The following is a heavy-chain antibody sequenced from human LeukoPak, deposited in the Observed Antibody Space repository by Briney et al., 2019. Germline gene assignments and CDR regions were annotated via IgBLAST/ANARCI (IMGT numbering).Heavy chain of an antibody. CDR1: GFTVSSNY. CDR2: IYSGGST. D-gene: IGHD6-13*01. J-gene: IGHJ4*02. CDR3: ARGVAAAGTADY. V-gene: IGHV3-53*01. Sequence: GGSLRLSCAASGFTVSSNYMSWVRQAPGKGLEWVSVIYSGGSTYHADSVKGRFTISRDNSKNTLYLQMNSLRAEDTAVYYRARGVAAAGTADYWGQGTLVTVSS.